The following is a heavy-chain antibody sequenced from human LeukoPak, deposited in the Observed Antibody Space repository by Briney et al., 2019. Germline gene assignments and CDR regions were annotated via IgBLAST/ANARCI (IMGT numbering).Heavy chain of an antibody. Sequence: ASVKVSCKASGYTFTGYYIHWVRQAPGQGLEWMGGINPNSGGTNYAQKFQGRVTMTRDTSISTAYMELSRLRSDDTAVYYCARGGYSSGWRLGFDPWGQGTLVTVSS. CDR2: INPNSGGT. D-gene: IGHD6-19*01. CDR3: ARGGYSSGWRLGFDP. J-gene: IGHJ5*02. V-gene: IGHV1-2*02. CDR1: GYTFTGYY.